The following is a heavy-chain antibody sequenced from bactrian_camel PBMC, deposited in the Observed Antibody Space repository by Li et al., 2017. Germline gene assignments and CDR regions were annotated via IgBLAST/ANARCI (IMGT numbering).Heavy chain of an antibody. J-gene: IGHJ6*01. Sequence: HVQLVESGGGSVQAGGSLRLSCAASGYTYMTYCMGWFRQAPGKGLEWLSSIRADGSKSYYVASVKGRFAVSRDNAKNTVYLQMNSLKSEDTGLYFCVTQDFGHWGQGTQVTVS. CDR3: VTQDFGH. V-gene: IGHV3-2*01. CDR1: GYTYMTYC. CDR2: IRADGSKS.